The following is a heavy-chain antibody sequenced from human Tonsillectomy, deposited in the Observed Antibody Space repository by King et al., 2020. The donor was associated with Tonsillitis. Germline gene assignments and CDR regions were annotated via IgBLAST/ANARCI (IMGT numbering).Heavy chain of an antibody. CDR2: INTITGNP. CDR1: GYTFTSYA. CDR3: ARQPLVGATDYYYYYGMDV. V-gene: IGHV7-4-1*02. Sequence: QLVQSGSELKKPGASVKVSCKASGYTFTSYAMNWVRQAPGQGLEWMGWINTITGNPTYAQGFTGRFVFSLDTSVSTAYLQISSLKAEDTAVYYCARQPLVGATDYYYYYGMDVWGQGTTVTVSS. D-gene: IGHD1-26*01. J-gene: IGHJ6*02.